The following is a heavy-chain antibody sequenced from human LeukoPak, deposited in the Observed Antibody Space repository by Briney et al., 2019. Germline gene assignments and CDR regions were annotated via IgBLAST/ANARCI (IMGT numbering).Heavy chain of an antibody. Sequence: PGGSLRLSCAASGFTVTTNYMSWVRQAPGKGLEWVSVIYSGGSTYYADSVKGRFTISRHNSKNTLYLQMDSLRDADTAVYYCARGDFWSGYYTGLYWGQGTLVTVSS. CDR2: IYSGGST. J-gene: IGHJ4*02. D-gene: IGHD3-3*01. CDR1: GFTVTTNY. CDR3: ARGDFWSGYYTGLY. V-gene: IGHV3-53*04.